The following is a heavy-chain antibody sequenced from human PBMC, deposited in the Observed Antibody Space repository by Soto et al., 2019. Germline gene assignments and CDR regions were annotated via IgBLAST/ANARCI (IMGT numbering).Heavy chain of an antibody. CDR3: ARELGNYDYVWGSYRPPYYFDY. J-gene: IGHJ4*02. D-gene: IGHD3-16*02. V-gene: IGHV1-18*01. CDR1: GYTVTSYG. CDR2: ISAYNGNT. Sequence: ASVKVSCKACGYTVTSYGISRVRQAPGQGLEWMGWISAYNGNTNYAQKLQGRVTMTTDTSTSTAYMELRSLRSDDTAVYYCARELGNYDYVWGSYRPPYYFDYWGQGTLVTVSS.